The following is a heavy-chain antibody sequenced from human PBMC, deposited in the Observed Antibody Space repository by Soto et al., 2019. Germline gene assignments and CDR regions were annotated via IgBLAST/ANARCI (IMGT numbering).Heavy chain of an antibody. CDR2: IYRTGHT. J-gene: IGHJ5*02. CDR1: GGSVNRGGYS. D-gene: IGHD2-2*01. V-gene: IGHV4-30-2*01. Sequence: SETLSFTCAVSGGSVNRGGYSWSWIRQTPGKGLEWLAYIYRTGHTIYNPSLNSRATISLDEPNNQFSLHLTSVTAADTAVYYCARSIVTPSAMFDHWGQGLLVTVSS. CDR3: ARSIVTPSAMFDH.